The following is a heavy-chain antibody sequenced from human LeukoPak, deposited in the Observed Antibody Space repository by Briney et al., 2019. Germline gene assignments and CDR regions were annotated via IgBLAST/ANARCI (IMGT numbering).Heavy chain of an antibody. D-gene: IGHD2-2*01. CDR1: GFDFSGFS. CDR3: ARPRGCGSARCNNFDS. CDR2: MEEYGSYI. Sequence: GGSLRLSCVVSGFDFSGFSMSWVRQAPGKGLEWVAIMEEYGSYIFYVDSVKGRFIISRDNARNSLYLQMNNLRAEDTAVYCCARPRGCGSARCNNFDSWGQGTLVTVSS. J-gene: IGHJ4*02. V-gene: IGHV3-7*01.